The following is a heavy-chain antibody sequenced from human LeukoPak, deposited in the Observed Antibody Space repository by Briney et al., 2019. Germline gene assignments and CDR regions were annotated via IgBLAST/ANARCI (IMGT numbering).Heavy chain of an antibody. CDR3: ARVGDGYGDYVGVLDY. CDR1: GYTFTSYY. CDR2: INPSGGST. V-gene: IGHV1-46*01. Sequence: ASVKVSCKASGYTFTSYYMHWVRQAPGQGLEWMGIINPSGGSTSYAQKFQGRVAMTRDTSTSTVYMELSSLGSEDTAVYYCARVGDGYGDYVGVLDYWGQGTLVTVSS. D-gene: IGHD4-17*01. J-gene: IGHJ4*02.